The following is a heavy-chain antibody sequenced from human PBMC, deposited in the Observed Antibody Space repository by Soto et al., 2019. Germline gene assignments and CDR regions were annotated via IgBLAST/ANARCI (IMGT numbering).Heavy chain of an antibody. CDR2: IYHSGST. CDR1: GGSISSGGSS. D-gene: IGHD6-19*01. CDR3: ARAGDSSGPVALGY. Sequence: QLQLQESGSGLVKPSQTLSLTCAVSGGSISSGGSSWSWIRQPPGKGLEWIGYIYHSGSTYYNPSRKSRFTISVDRSKNQFAQKLRSVTAADTAVYYCARAGDSSGPVALGYWGQGTLVTVSS. J-gene: IGHJ4*02. V-gene: IGHV4-30-2*01.